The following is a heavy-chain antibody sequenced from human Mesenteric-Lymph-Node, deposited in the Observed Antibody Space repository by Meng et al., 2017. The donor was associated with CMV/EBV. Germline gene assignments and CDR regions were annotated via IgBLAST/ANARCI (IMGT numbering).Heavy chain of an antibody. V-gene: IGHV4-59*11. J-gene: IGHJ4*02. CDR3: ARDGDEYSFDY. CDR2: IYFTGTT. Sequence: SETLSLTCTVSGDSISSHYWSWIRLPPGKGLEWIGYIYFTGTTNYNPSLKSRVTISVDTSKNQFSLKLSSVTAADTPVYYCARDGDEYSFDYWGQGTLVTVSS. D-gene: IGHD6-6*01. CDR1: GDSISSHY.